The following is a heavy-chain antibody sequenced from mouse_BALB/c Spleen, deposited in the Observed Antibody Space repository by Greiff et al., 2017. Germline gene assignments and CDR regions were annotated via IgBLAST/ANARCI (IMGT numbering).Heavy chain of an antibody. D-gene: IGHD1-1*01. J-gene: IGHJ1*01. CDR2: ISYSGST. CDR3: ARDYYGYWYFDV. CDR1: GYSITSDYA. V-gene: IGHV3-2*02. Sequence: EVKLVESGPGLVKPSQSLSLTCTVTGYSITSDYAWNWIRQFPGNKLEWMGYISYSGSTSYNPSLKSRISITRDTSKNQFFLQLNSVTTEDTATYYCARDYYGYWYFDVWGAGTTVTVSS.